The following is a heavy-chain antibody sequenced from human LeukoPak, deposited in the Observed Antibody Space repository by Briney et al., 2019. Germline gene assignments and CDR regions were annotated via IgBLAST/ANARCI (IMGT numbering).Heavy chain of an antibody. Sequence: GASVKVSCKASGYTFTDYYMHWVQQAPGKGLEWMGRVDPEDGETIYAEKFQGRVTITADTSTDTAYMELSSLRSEDTAVYYCARYCSSTSCYPLWGQGTLVTVSS. CDR2: VDPEDGET. CDR1: GYTFTDYY. D-gene: IGHD2-2*01. J-gene: IGHJ4*02. CDR3: ARYCSSTSCYPL. V-gene: IGHV1-69-2*01.